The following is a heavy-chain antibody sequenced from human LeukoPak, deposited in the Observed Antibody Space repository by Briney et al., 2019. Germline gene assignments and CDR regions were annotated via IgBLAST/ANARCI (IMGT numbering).Heavy chain of an antibody. CDR1: GGTFSSYA. CDR3: ARAADFEYSSSH. CDR2: IIPIFGTA. Sequence: GASVKVSCKASGGTFSSYAISWVRQAPGQGLEWMGGIIPIFGTANYAQKFQGRVTITTDESTSTAYMELSSLRSEDTAVYYCARAADFEYSSSHWGQGTLDTVSS. D-gene: IGHD6-6*01. J-gene: IGHJ4*02. V-gene: IGHV1-69*05.